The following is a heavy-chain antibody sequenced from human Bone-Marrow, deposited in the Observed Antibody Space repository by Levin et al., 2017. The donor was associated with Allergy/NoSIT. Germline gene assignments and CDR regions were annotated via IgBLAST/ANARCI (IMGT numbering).Heavy chain of an antibody. CDR2: ISGHNGNT. J-gene: IGHJ4*02. V-gene: IGHV1-18*01. Sequence: ASVKVSCKASGYTFNLYGITWVRQAPGQGLEWMGWISGHNGNTDYSQKFQGRVTMTTDTSTSTVYMELRSLRSDDTAVYYCARVEYHDSSGYFGHWGQGTVVTVSS. D-gene: IGHD3-22*01. CDR3: ARVEYHDSSGYFGH. CDR1: GYTFNLYG.